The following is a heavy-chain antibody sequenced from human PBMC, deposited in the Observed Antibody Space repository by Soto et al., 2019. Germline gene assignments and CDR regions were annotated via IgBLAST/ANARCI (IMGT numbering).Heavy chain of an antibody. Sequence: QGELQASGPGLVKRSQTLSHSCSVSNDSMNNAGFYWNWIRHHPGKGLEWIGYVYHRGSSSYNPSLKSRANISMDTSKKQFSLRLTSVTAADTAVYYCARSTVKVVCDVWGQGTLVTVSS. CDR2: VYHRGSS. J-gene: IGHJ1*01. CDR1: NDSMNNAGFY. CDR3: ARSTVKVVCDV. V-gene: IGHV4-31*03. D-gene: IGHD3-16*01.